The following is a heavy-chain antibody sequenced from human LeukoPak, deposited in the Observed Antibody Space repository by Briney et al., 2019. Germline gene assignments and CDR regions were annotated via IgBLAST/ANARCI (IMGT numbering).Heavy chain of an antibody. D-gene: IGHD3-22*01. CDR2: IYPGDSDT. Sequence: GESLKISCKGSGYSFTSYWIGWVRQMPGKGLKWMGIIYPGDSDTRYSPSFQGQVTISADKSISTAYLQWSSLKASDTAMYYCARPSDYDSSGYYSSHFDYWGQGTLVTVSS. CDR1: GYSFTSYW. V-gene: IGHV5-51*01. CDR3: ARPSDYDSSGYYSSHFDY. J-gene: IGHJ4*02.